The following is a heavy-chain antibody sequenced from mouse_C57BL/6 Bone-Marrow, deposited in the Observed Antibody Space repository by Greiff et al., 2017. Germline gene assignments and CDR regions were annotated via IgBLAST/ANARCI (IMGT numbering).Heavy chain of an antibody. CDR3: AREDSSGYDAMDY. CDR2: IYPGDGDT. V-gene: IGHV1-82*01. CDR1: GYAFSSSW. Sequence: VQLKESGPELVKPGASVKISCKASGYAFSSSWMNWVKQRPGKGLEWIGRIYPGDGDTNYNGKFKGKATLTADKSSSTAYMQLSSLTSEDSAVYFCAREDSSGYDAMDYWGQGTSVTVSS. D-gene: IGHD3-2*02. J-gene: IGHJ4*01.